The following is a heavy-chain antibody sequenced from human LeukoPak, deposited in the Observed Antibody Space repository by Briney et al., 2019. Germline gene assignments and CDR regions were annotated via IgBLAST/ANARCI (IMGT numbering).Heavy chain of an antibody. CDR3: ARGGRITIFGVVMQGFDP. CDR2: ISAYNGNT. V-gene: IGHV1-18*01. CDR1: GYTFTSYG. Sequence: ASVKVSCKASGYTFTSYGISWVRQAPGQGLEWMGWISAYNGNTNYAQKLQGRVTMTTDTSTSTAYMELRSLRSDDTAVYYCARGGRITIFGVVMQGFDPWGQGTLATVSS. J-gene: IGHJ5*02. D-gene: IGHD3-3*01.